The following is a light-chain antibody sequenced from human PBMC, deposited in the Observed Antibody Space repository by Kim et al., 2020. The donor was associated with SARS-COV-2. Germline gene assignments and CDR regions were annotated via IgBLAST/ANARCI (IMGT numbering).Light chain of an antibody. Sequence: GQSITISCAGTSSDGGGYDYVSWYQQHPGKVPKLMIYDVTNRPSGVSNRFSGSKSGNTASLTISGLQAEDEADYYCSSYTSSSSRVFGGGTQLTVL. V-gene: IGLV2-14*03. CDR3: SSYTSSSSRV. CDR2: DVT. J-gene: IGLJ3*02. CDR1: SSDGGGYDY.